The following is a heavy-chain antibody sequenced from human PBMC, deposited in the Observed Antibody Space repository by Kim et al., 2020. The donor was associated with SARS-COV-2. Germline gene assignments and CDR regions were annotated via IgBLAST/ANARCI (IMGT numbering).Heavy chain of an antibody. J-gene: IGHJ4*02. CDR1: GGSISSGGYY. Sequence: SETLSLTCTVSGGSISSGGYYWSWIRQHPGKGLEWIGYIYYSGSTYYNPSLKSRVTISVDTSKNQFSLKLSSVTAADTAVYYCARGRNPELNYDFWSGYNYYFDYWGQGTLVTVSS. D-gene: IGHD3-3*01. CDR2: IYYSGST. V-gene: IGHV4-31*03. CDR3: ARGRNPELNYDFWSGYNYYFDY.